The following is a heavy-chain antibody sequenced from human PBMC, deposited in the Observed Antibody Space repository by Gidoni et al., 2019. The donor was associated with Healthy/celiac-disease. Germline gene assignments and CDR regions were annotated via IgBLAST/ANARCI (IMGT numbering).Heavy chain of an antibody. CDR3: ARERRGYYYGSGSYSDY. CDR1: GGSFSGYY. D-gene: IGHD3-10*01. J-gene: IGHJ4*02. Sequence: QVQLQQWGAGLLKPSETLSLTCAVYGGSFSGYYWSWIRQPPGKGLEWIGEINHSGSTNYNPSLKSRVTISVDTSKNQFSLKLSSVTAADTAVYYCARERRGYYYGSGSYSDYWGQGTLVTVSS. CDR2: INHSGST. V-gene: IGHV4-34*01.